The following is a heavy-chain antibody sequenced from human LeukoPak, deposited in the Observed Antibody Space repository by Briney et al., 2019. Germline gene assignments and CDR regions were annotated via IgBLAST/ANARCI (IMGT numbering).Heavy chain of an antibody. CDR3: ASLGSDSSGYGKTWLYYFDY. CDR1: GGSIRSSYYY. CDR2: IYDSGST. D-gene: IGHD3-22*01. J-gene: IGHJ4*02. V-gene: IGHV4-39*01. Sequence: SETLSLTCTVSGGSIRSSYYYWGWIRQPPGKGLEWIGSIYDSGSTYYNPSLKSRVTISVDTSKNQFSLKLSSVTAADTAVYYCASLGSDSSGYGKTWLYYFDYWGQGTLVTVSS.